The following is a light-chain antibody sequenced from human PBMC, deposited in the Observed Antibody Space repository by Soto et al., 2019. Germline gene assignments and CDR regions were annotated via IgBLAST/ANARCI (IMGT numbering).Light chain of an antibody. CDR3: CSYAGSDYV. CDR1: SSDVGRYNL. V-gene: IGLV2-23*02. J-gene: IGLJ1*01. CDR2: EVS. Sequence: QSALTQPASVSGSPGQSLSISCTGASSDVGRYNLVSWYQQHPGKAPKLMIYEVSKRPSGVSHRFSGSRSGNTASLTISGLQAEDEADYYCCSYAGSDYVFGTGTNLTVL.